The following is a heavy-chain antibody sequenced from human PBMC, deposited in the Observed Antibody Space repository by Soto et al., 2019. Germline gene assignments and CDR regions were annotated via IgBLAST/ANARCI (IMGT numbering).Heavy chain of an antibody. D-gene: IGHD2-2*01. J-gene: IGHJ5*02. CDR1: GFTFSSYD. CDR2: IGTAGDT. Sequence: GGSLRLSCAASGFTFSSYDMHWVRQATGKGLEWVSAIGTAGDTYYPGSVKGRFTISRENAKNSLYIQMNNLRAGDTAVYYSARGSSRRPAAMQGFWNNWFDPWGQGTLVTVSS. V-gene: IGHV3-13*01. CDR3: ARGSSRRPAAMQGFWNNWFDP.